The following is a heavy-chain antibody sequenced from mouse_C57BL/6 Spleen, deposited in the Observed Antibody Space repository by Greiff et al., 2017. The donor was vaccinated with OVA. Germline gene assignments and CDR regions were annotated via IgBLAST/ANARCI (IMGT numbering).Heavy chain of an antibody. CDR2: IYPGDGDT. J-gene: IGHJ1*03. CDR3: ARGTTRGYFDV. Sequence: VMLVESGPELVKPGASVKISCKASGYAFSSSWMNWVKQRPGKGLEWIGRIYPGDGDTNYNGKFKGKATLTADKSSSTAYMQLSSLTSEDSAVDFCARGTTRGYFDVWGTGTTVTVSS. D-gene: IGHD1-1*01. CDR1: GYAFSSSW. V-gene: IGHV1-82*01.